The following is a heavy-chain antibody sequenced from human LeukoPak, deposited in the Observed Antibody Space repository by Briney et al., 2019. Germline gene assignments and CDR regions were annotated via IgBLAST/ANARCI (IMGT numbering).Heavy chain of an antibody. CDR2: INPSGGST. CDR1: GYTFTSYY. J-gene: IGHJ4*02. D-gene: IGHD5-24*01. Sequence: ASVKVSCKASGYTFTSYYMHWVRQAPGQGLEWMGIINPSGGSTSYTQKFQGRVTMTRDTSTSTVYMELSSLRSEDTAVYYCARSSEMATIDDYWGQGTLVTVSS. V-gene: IGHV1-46*01. CDR3: ARSSEMATIDDY.